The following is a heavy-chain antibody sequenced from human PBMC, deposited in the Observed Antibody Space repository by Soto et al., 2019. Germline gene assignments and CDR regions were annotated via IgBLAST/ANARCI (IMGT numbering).Heavy chain of an antibody. V-gene: IGHV3-53*04. CDR1: GFSVSSNY. CDR2: VYNGGAT. CDR3: VRGRYGSEIH. Sequence: EVRLVESGGGLVQPGGSLRLSCAASGFSVSSNYMTWVRQAPGKGLEWVSLVYNGGATHYAASVKGRFIISTHSSQSTLFLQMNSLRTEDTATYYCVRGRYGSEIHWGQGTKVTVSS. D-gene: IGHD3-10*01. J-gene: IGHJ4*02.